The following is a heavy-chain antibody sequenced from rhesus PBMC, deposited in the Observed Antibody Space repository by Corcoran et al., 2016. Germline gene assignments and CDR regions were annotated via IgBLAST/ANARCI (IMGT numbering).Heavy chain of an antibody. Sequence: EVQLVETGGGLVQPRGSLKPSCPASGFTFISDGRAWVRQAPGQGLEWVSAINDSGGNKYYADSVKCRFTVSRDNSKNTLSLQMNSLRTEDTAVYYCVKGVVWSALNSGSYEYWGQGVLVTVSS. J-gene: IGHJ4*01. D-gene: IGHD1-44*02. CDR2: INDSGGNK. V-gene: IGHV3S5*01. CDR3: VKGVVWSALNSGSYEY. CDR1: GFTFISDG.